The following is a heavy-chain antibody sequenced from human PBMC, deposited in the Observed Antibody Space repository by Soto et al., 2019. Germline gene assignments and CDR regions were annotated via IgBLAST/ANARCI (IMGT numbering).Heavy chain of an antibody. J-gene: IGHJ6*02. CDR2: IIPIFGTA. Sequence: QVQLVQSGAAVKKPGSSVKVSCKASGGTFSSYAISWVRQAPGQGLEWMGGIIPIFGTANYAQKFQGRVTITADESTSTAYMELSSLRSEDTAVYYCARDPSYSSSWYSNANYYYYGMDVWGQGTTVTVSS. V-gene: IGHV1-69*12. D-gene: IGHD6-13*01. CDR1: GGTFSSYA. CDR3: ARDPSYSSSWYSNANYYYYGMDV.